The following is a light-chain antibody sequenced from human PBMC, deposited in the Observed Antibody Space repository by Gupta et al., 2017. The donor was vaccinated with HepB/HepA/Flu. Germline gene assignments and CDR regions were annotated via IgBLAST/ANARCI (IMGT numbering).Light chain of an antibody. V-gene: IGKV3-11*01. CDR3: QQRSNWPPRLT. J-gene: IGKJ4*01. CDR2: DA. CDR1: QSVSSY. Sequence: EIVLTQSPATLSLSPGERATLSCRASQSVSSYLAWYQQKPGQAPRLLIYDASRFSGSGSGTDFTLTISSLEPEDFAVYYCQQRSNWPPRLTFGGGTKVEIK.